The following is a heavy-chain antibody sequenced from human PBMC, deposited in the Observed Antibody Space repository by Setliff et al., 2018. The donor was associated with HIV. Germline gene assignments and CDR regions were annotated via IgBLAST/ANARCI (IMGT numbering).Heavy chain of an antibody. CDR1: GFTFSSYS. CDR2: ISSSSSTI. D-gene: IGHD1-1*01. J-gene: IGHJ4*02. Sequence: GGSLRLSCAASGFTFSSYSMNWVRQAPGKGLEWVSYISSSSSTIYYADSVRGRFTISRDNAKNSLYLQMNSLRAEDTAVYYCARGQLERLPGYFDYWGQGTLVTVSS. CDR3: ARGQLERLPGYFDY. V-gene: IGHV3-48*01.